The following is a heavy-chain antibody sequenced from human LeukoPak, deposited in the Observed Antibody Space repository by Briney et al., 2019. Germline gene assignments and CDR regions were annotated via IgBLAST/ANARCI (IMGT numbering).Heavy chain of an antibody. CDR2: IYPGDSDT. CDR3: ARRVVVVPAAHNWFDP. CDR1: GYSFTSYW. D-gene: IGHD2-2*01. Sequence: GESLKISCKGSGYSFTSYWIGWVRQMPGKGLEWMGIIYPGDSDTRYSLSLQGQVTISADKSISTAYLQWSSLKASDTAMYYCARRVVVVPAAHNWFDPWGQGSLVTVSS. J-gene: IGHJ5*02. V-gene: IGHV5-51*01.